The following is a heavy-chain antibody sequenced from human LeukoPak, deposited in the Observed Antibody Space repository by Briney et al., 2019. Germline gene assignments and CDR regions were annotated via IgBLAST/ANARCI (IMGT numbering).Heavy chain of an antibody. D-gene: IGHD1-1*01. V-gene: IGHV1-69*06. CDR3: ARGPGTTYYYYYMDV. J-gene: IGHJ6*03. Sequence: GASVKVSCKASGGTFSSYAISWVRQAPGQGLEWMGGIIPIFGTANYAQKFQGRVTITADKSTSTAYMELSSLRSEDTAVYYCARGPGTTYYYYYMDVWGKGTTVTVSS. CDR1: GGTFSSYA. CDR2: IIPIFGTA.